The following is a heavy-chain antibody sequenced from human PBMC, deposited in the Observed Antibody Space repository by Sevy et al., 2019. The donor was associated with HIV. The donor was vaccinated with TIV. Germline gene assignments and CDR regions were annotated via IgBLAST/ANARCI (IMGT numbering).Heavy chain of an antibody. V-gene: IGHV3-53*01. Sequence: GGSLRLSCAASGFTVSSNYMNWVRQAPGKGLEWVSIIYSGGSTYYADSVKGRFTISRDNSKNTLYLQMNSLRAEDTAVYYCAIVGFDSSGSYNRGGYFDYWGQGTLVTVSS. CDR1: GFTVSSNY. J-gene: IGHJ4*02. D-gene: IGHD3-22*01. CDR3: AIVGFDSSGSYNRGGYFDY. CDR2: IYSGGST.